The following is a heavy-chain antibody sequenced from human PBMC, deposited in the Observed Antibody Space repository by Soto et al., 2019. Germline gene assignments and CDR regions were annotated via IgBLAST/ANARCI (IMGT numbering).Heavy chain of an antibody. V-gene: IGHV1-69*01. D-gene: IGHD1-1*01. CDR3: ARNGTLTGYSYGMDV. J-gene: IGHJ6*02. CDR2: IIPIFDTA. Sequence: QVQLVQSGAEVKKPGSSVKVSCKASGGTFSSYTINWVRQAPGQGPEWMGGIIPIFDTANYAQKFQGRVTITADESTSTSDMEVSSLRSEDTAVYYCARNGTLTGYSYGMDVWGQGTTVTVSS. CDR1: GGTFSSYT.